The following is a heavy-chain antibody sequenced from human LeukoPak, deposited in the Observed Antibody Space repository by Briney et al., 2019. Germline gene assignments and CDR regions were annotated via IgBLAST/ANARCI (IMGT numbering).Heavy chain of an antibody. CDR2: IYTSGST. V-gene: IGHV4-4*07. CDR1: AYSISSGYY. Sequence: SETLSLTCTVSAYSISSGYYWGWIRQPAGKGLEWIGRIYTSGSTNYNPSLKSRVTMSVDTSKNQFSLKLSSVTAADTAVYYCARVDILTGYRFDPWGQGTLVTVSS. J-gene: IGHJ5*02. CDR3: ARVDILTGYRFDP. D-gene: IGHD3-9*01.